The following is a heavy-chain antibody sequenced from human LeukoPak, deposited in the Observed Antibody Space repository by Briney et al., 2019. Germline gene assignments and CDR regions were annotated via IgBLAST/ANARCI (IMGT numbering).Heavy chain of an antibody. CDR3: ARQYYSDHYGYYPPGY. D-gene: IGHD3-22*01. J-gene: IGHJ4*02. Sequence: PSQTLSLTCTVSGGSISSGSYYWGWIRQPPGKGLEWIGSIYYSGSTYYNPSLKSRVTISVDTSKNQFSLNLSSVTAADTAMYYCARQYYSDHYGYYPPGYWGQGTLVTVSS. CDR2: IYYSGST. CDR1: GGSISSGSYY. V-gene: IGHV4-39*01.